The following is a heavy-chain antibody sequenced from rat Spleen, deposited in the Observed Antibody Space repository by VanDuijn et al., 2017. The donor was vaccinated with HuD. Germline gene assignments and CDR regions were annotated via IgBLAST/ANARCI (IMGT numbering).Heavy chain of an antibody. Sequence: EVQLVESDGGLVQPGRSLKLSCAASGFTFSDYYMAWVRQAPTKGLEWVATISDDGSSTYYRDSVKGRFTISRDNAKSTLYLQMDSLRSEDTATYYCTTTLWAAFFDYWGQGVMVTVSS. CDR3: TTTLWAAFFDY. CDR1: GFTFSDYY. D-gene: IGHD3-2*01. CDR2: ISDDGSST. J-gene: IGHJ2*01. V-gene: IGHV5-7*01.